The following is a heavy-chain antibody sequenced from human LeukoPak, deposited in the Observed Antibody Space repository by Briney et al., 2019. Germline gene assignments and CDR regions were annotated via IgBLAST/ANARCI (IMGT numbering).Heavy chain of an antibody. CDR3: ARLPSGDTAMLTAGLGY. D-gene: IGHD5-18*01. Sequence: GGSLRLSCAASGFTFSSYEMNWVRQAPGKGLEWVSSISGSGSYIYYADSVKGRFTISRDNAKNSLYLQMNSLRAEDTAVYYCARLPSGDTAMLTAGLGYWGQGTLVTVSS. CDR2: ISGSGSYI. J-gene: IGHJ4*02. CDR1: GFTFSSYE. V-gene: IGHV3-21*01.